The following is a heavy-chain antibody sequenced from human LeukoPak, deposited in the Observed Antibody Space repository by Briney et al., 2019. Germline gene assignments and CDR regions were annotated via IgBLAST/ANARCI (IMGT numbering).Heavy chain of an antibody. CDR3: ARGVGITMILPSDY. D-gene: IGHD3-22*01. V-gene: IGHV1-2*02. J-gene: IGHJ4*02. CDR1: GYTFTGYY. CDR2: INPNSGGT. Sequence: ASVKVSCKASGYTFTGYYMHCVRQAPGQGLEWMGWINPNSGGTNYAQKFQGRVTMTRDTSISTAYMELSRLRSDDTAEYYCARGVGITMILPSDYWGQGTLVTVSS.